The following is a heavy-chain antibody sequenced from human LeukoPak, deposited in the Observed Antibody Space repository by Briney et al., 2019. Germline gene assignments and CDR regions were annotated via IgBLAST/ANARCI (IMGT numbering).Heavy chain of an antibody. V-gene: IGHV3-21*01. CDR1: GFTFSSYN. Sequence: PGGSVRLSCAASGFTFSSYNMNWVRQAPGKGLEWVSSISSSSSYIYYADAVKGRFTISRDNAENSLSLHMNSLRAEDTAVYYCARVYVVGYYFDYWGQGTLVTVSS. CDR2: ISSSSSYI. CDR3: ARVYVVGYYFDY. D-gene: IGHD2-15*01. J-gene: IGHJ4*02.